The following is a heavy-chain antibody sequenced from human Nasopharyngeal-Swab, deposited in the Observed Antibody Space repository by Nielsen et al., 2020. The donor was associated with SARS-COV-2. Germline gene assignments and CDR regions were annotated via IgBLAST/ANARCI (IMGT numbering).Heavy chain of an antibody. CDR3: ARVFGDILTGSILPKGFDY. Sequence: VKVSCKASGYTFTSYYMHWVRQAPGQGLEWMGIINPSGGSTSYAQKFQGRVTMTRDTSTSTVYMELSSLRSEDTAVYYCARVFGDILTGSILPKGFDYWGQGTLVTVSS. V-gene: IGHV1-46*01. D-gene: IGHD3-9*01. CDR1: GYTFTSYY. CDR2: INPSGGST. J-gene: IGHJ4*02.